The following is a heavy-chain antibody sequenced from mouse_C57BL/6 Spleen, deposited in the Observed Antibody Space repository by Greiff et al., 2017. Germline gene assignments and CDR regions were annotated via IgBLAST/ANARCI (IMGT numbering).Heavy chain of an antibody. CDR3: ARSSDGSPFDY. Sequence: EVKLMESGGGLVQPGGSLSLSCAASGFTFTDYYMSWVRQPPGKALEWLGFIRNKANGYTTEYSASVKGRFTISRDNSQSILYLQMNALRAEAGATYYCARSSDGSPFDYWGQGTLVTVSA. CDR1: GFTFTDYY. V-gene: IGHV7-3*01. J-gene: IGHJ3*01. CDR2: IRNKANGYTT. D-gene: IGHD2-3*01.